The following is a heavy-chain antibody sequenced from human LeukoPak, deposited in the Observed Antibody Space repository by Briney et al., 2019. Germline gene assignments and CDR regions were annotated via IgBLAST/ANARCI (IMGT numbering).Heavy chain of an antibody. J-gene: IGHJ4*02. CDR3: ARDHDFWSGYFDY. D-gene: IGHD3-3*01. CDR2: IISSSSYI. CDR1: GFTFSSYS. Sequence: WGSLRLSCAASGFTFSSYSMNWVRQAPGKGLEWVSSIISSSSYIYYADSVKGRFTISRDNAKNSLYLQMNSLRAEDTAVYYCARDHDFWSGYFDYWGQGTLVTVSS. V-gene: IGHV3-21*01.